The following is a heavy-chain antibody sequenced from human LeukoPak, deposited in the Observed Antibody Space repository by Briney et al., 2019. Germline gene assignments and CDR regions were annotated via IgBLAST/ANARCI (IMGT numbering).Heavy chain of an antibody. CDR2: INQDRREN. D-gene: IGHD1-26*01. J-gene: IGHJ4*02. Sequence: GGALRLSCAASGFTFSTYWINWVRQAPGKGLEWVANINQDRRENYYVDSVKGRFTISRDNAKNSLYLQMNSLRAEDTAVYYCARGTSDSGVTPTRYWGQGTLVTVSS. V-gene: IGHV3-7*01. CDR3: ARGTSDSGVTPTRY. CDR1: GFTFSTYW.